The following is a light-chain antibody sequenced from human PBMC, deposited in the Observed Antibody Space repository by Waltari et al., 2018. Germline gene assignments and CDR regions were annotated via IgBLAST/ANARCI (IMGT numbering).Light chain of an antibody. Sequence: SVLTPPPSVSGAPGQRVTISRTGSSSNFGAAYDVQWYQHLPGTAPKLLIYGNTNRPSGVPDRCSGSKSGTSASLAITGLQSEDEADYYCQSYDSSLSGSAFGGGTKLTVL. CDR1: SSNFGAAYD. V-gene: IGLV1-40*01. J-gene: IGLJ2*01. CDR2: GNT. CDR3: QSYDSSLSGSA.